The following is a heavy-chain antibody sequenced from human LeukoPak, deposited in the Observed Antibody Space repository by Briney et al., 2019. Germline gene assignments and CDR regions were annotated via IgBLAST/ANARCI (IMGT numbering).Heavy chain of an antibody. Sequence: GGSLRLSCAASGFTFSSYAMSWVRQAPGKGLEWVSAISGSGGSTYYADSVKGRFTISRDNSKNTLYLQMNSLRAEDAAVYYCAKDVSRQFSSGWLSDYWGQGTLVTVSS. CDR3: AKDVSRQFSSGWLSDY. J-gene: IGHJ4*02. CDR2: ISGSGGST. CDR1: GFTFSSYA. V-gene: IGHV3-23*01. D-gene: IGHD6-19*01.